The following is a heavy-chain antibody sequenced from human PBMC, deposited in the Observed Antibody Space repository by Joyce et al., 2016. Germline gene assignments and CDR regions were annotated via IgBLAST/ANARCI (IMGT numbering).Heavy chain of an antibody. CDR2: IIPRIGTT. V-gene: IGHV1-69*06. J-gene: IGHJ3*01. CDR1: GGPFSYYA. D-gene: IGHD2-21*02. Sequence: QVQLVQSGAEVTTPASSLKVSCKASGGPFSYYAISWVRQAPGHGLEWMGGIIPRIGTTNYAQKFQGRVTITAEKSASTADMELTSLRYEDTAVYDCAREAHIVVMTAIHDTFDVCAEGRIVTVSS. CDR3: AREAHIVVMTAIHDTFDV.